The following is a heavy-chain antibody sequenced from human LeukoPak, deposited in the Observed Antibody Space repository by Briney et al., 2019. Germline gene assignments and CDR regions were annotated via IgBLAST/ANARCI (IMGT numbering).Heavy chain of an antibody. D-gene: IGHD1-26*01. Sequence: PGGSLRLSCAASGFTFSNDWMHWVRQAPGKGLVWVSRINTDGSTTTYADSVKGRFTISRDNAKNTLYLQMNSLRVEDTAVYYCARGSGGSYHDWGQGTLVTVSS. CDR1: GFTFSNDW. CDR3: ARGSGGSYHD. V-gene: IGHV3-74*01. CDR2: INTDGSTT. J-gene: IGHJ4*02.